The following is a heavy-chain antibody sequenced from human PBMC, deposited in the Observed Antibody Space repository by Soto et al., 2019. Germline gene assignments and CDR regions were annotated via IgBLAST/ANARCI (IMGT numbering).Heavy chain of an antibody. D-gene: IGHD3-22*01. CDR3: ARVPDSSGYYGPGY. V-gene: IGHV3-30-3*01. CDR2: ISYDGGNK. J-gene: IGHJ4*02. Sequence: GGSLRLSCAASGFTFSSYAMHWVRQAPGKGLEWVAVISYDGGNKYYADSVKGRFTISRDNSKNTLYLQMNSLRAEDTAVYYCARVPDSSGYYGPGYWGQGTLVTVSS. CDR1: GFTFSSYA.